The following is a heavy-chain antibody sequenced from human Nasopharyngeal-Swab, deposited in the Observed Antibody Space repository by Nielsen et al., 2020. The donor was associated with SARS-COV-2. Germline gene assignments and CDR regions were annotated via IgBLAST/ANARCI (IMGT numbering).Heavy chain of an antibody. J-gene: IGHJ6*03. Sequence: GEALKISCAASGFTFSDYYMSWIRQAPGKGLEWVSYISSSSSSTNYADSVKGRFTISRDNAKNSLYLQMNSLRAEDTAVYYCARDRPDYDFWSGYSSYYYYYMDVWGKGTTVTVSS. CDR3: ARDRPDYDFWSGYSSYYYYYMDV. CDR1: GFTFSDYY. V-gene: IGHV3-11*06. CDR2: ISSSSSST. D-gene: IGHD3-3*01.